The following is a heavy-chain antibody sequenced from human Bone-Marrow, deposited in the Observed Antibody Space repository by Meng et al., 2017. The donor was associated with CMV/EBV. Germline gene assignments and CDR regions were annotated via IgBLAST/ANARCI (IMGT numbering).Heavy chain of an antibody. J-gene: IGHJ6*02. Sequence: GESLKISCAASGFTFSSYEMNWVRQAPGKGLEWVSYISSSGSTIYYADSVKGRFTISRDNAKNSLYLQMNSLRAEDTAVYYCARVSPSGGYDFWSGYLETVYYYYGMDVWGQGTTVTVSS. CDR1: GFTFSSYE. CDR2: ISSSGSTI. V-gene: IGHV3-48*03. CDR3: ARVSPSGGYDFWSGYLETVYYYYGMDV. D-gene: IGHD3-3*01.